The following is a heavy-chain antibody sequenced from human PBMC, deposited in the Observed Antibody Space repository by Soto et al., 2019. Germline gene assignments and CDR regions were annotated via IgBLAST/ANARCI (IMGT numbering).Heavy chain of an antibody. J-gene: IGHJ4*02. Sequence: DVPLVASGGGLVQPGGSLRLSCAASGFSFSKYAMVWVRQAPGKGQEWVSGITGSGGRIEYAASVMCRFPISSDNSKNTVDVQMNSLRAEDTAMYYCAKDAVAGDVLWLLSEWGQGTLVTVS. CDR3: AKDAVAGDVLWLLSE. CDR2: ITGSGGRI. CDR1: GFSFSKYA. D-gene: IGHD2-15*01. V-gene: IGHV3-23*04.